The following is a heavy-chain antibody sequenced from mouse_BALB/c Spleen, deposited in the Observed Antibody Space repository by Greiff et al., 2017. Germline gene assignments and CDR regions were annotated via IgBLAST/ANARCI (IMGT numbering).Heavy chain of an antibody. CDR3: ASHGNYVRFAY. Sequence: EVQLQESGPGLVKPSQSLSLTCTVTGYSITSDYAWNWIRQFPGNKLEWMGYISYSGSTSYNPSLKSRISITRDTSKNQFFLQLNSVTTEDTATYYCASHGNYVRFAYWGQGTLVTVSA. CDR2: ISYSGST. J-gene: IGHJ3*01. V-gene: IGHV3-2*02. CDR1: GYSITSDYA. D-gene: IGHD2-1*01.